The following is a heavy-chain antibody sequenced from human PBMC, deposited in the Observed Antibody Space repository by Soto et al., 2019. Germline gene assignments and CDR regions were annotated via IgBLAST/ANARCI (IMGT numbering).Heavy chain of an antibody. CDR3: AREGSYSAYNFAHGIQLWSFDF. CDR1: GGSINTFY. Sequence: SATLSLTCTVSGGSINTFYWSWVRQPAGKGLEWIGRIFSSGSTSFNPSLESRVAMSVDTSKNHFSLNLSSVTAADMAVYYCAREGSYSAYNFAHGIQLWSFDFWGQGALVS. J-gene: IGHJ4*02. V-gene: IGHV4-4*07. D-gene: IGHD5-12*01. CDR2: IFSSGST.